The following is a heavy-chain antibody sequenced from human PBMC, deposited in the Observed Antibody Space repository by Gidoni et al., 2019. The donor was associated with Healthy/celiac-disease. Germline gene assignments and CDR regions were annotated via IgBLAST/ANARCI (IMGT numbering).Heavy chain of an antibody. J-gene: IGHJ5*02. CDR2: SIPIFGTA. CDR1: GGTFSSYA. D-gene: IGHD3-3*01. Sequence: QVQLVQSGAVVKKPGSSVKVSCKASGGTFSSYAVSWVRQAPGQGLEWMGGSIPIFGTANYAQKFQGRVTITADKSTSTAYMELSSLRSEDTAVYYCARDRGPDDFWSGYRNWFDPWGQGTLVTVSS. V-gene: IGHV1-69*06. CDR3: ARDRGPDDFWSGYRNWFDP.